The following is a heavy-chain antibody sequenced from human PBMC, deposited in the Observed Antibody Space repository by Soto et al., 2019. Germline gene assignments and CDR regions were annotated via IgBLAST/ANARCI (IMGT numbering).Heavy chain of an antibody. CDR3: ARDLMAGMEGMDV. D-gene: IGHD3-3*01. J-gene: IGHJ6*02. CDR1: GFTFSSYG. Sequence: GGSLRPSCAASGFTFSSYGMHWVRQAPGKGLEWVAVIWYDGSNKYYADSVKGRFTISRDNSKNTLYLQMNSLRAEDTAVYYCARDLMAGMEGMDVWGQGTTVTVSS. V-gene: IGHV3-33*01. CDR2: IWYDGSNK.